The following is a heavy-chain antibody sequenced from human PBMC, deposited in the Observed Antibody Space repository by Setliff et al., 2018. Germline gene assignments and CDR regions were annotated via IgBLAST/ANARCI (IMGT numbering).Heavy chain of an antibody. V-gene: IGHV1-2*02. CDR3: VRDPTPYKYDFWSGALDY. CDR2: INPNSGDT. D-gene: IGHD3-3*01. Sequence: ASVKVSCKASGHTLTGYYMHWVRQAPGQGLEGMGWINPNSGDTKYAQNFQGRFTISRDNSKSTFYLHMNSLRTEDTALYYCVRDPTPYKYDFWSGALDYWGQGTVVTVSS. CDR1: GHTLTGYY. J-gene: IGHJ4*02.